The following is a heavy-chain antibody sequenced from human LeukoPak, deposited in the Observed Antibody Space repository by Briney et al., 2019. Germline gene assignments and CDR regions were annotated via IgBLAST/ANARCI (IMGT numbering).Heavy chain of an antibody. CDR1: GFTFNRNA. Sequence: GGSLRLSCAGSGFTFNRNAMSWVRQAPGKGLEWVSVISGSGDSAFYADSVKGRFSISRDNSKNTVHLQMNSLRDDDTGVYYCAKGRPCSGSSCYGSYFDRWSQGTLVTVSS. D-gene: IGHD2-2*01. V-gene: IGHV3-23*01. CDR2: ISGSGDSA. J-gene: IGHJ4*02. CDR3: AKGRPCSGSSCYGSYFDR.